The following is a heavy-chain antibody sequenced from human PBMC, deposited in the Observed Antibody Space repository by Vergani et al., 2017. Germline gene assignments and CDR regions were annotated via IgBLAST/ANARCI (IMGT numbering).Heavy chain of an antibody. D-gene: IGHD2-8*01. CDR2: ISYDGSNK. J-gene: IGHJ6*03. V-gene: IGHV3-30*18. Sequence: QVQLVESGGGVVQPGRSLRLSCAASGFTFSSYGMHWVRQAPGKGLEWVAVISYDGSNKYYADSVKGRFTISRDNSKNTLYLQMNSLRPEDTAVYYCAKDGSQGVPWGCTNGVCFLYYYMDVWAKGPRSPSP. CDR3: AKDGSQGVPWGCTNGVCFLYYYMDV. CDR1: GFTFSSYG.